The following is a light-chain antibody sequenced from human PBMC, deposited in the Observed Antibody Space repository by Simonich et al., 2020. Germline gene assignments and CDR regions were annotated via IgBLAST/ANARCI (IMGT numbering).Light chain of an antibody. CDR1: SSDVGGYNY. CDR3: SSYTSSSTLVV. J-gene: IGLJ2*01. V-gene: IGLV2-14*01. CDR2: DVS. Sequence: QSALTQPASVSGSPGQSITISCTGTSSDVGGYNYVSWYQQHPGKAPKLMIYDVSQPPSGVANRFSGSKSGNTASLTISGLQAEDEADYYCSSYTSSSTLVVFGVGTKLTVL.